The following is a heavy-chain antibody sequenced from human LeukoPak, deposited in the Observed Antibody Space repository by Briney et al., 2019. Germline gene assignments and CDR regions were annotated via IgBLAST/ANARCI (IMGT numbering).Heavy chain of an antibody. CDR1: GDSIRSYY. CDR2: IYYSGST. Sequence: SETLSLTCTVSGDSIRSYYWNWIRQSPGKGLEWIGYIYYSGSTNYNPSLKSRITISVDRSKNQFSLKLSSVTAADTAVYYCARSGPWGAFDIWGQGTMVTVSS. D-gene: IGHD7-27*01. V-gene: IGHV4-59*01. J-gene: IGHJ3*02. CDR3: ARSGPWGAFDI.